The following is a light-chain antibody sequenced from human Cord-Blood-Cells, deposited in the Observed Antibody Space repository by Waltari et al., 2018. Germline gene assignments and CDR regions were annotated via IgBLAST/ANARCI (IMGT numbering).Light chain of an antibody. J-gene: IGLJ1*01. CDR3: CSYAGSYPYV. Sequence: QSALTQPRSVSGYPGQSVTLPCTGTSSDVGGYNYVSWYQQHPGKAPKLMIYDVSKRPSGVPYRFSGSKSGNTASLTISGLQAEDEADYYCCSYAGSYPYVFGTGTKVTVL. CDR1: SSDVGGYNY. V-gene: IGLV2-11*01. CDR2: DVS.